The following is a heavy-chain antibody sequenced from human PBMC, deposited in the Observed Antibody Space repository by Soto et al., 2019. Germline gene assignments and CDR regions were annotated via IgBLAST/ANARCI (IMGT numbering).Heavy chain of an antibody. V-gene: IGHV1-18*01. Sequence: ASVKVACKASGYAFTSYGISWVRQAPGQGLGWMGWISAYNGNTNYAQKLQGRVTMTTDTSTSTAYMELRSLRSDDTAVYYCSRDLSAVSSEIDPSGLYTLVPLSA. CDR2: ISAYNGNT. D-gene: IGHD6-19*01. J-gene: IGHJ5*02. CDR1: GYAFTSYG. CDR3: SRDLSAVSSEIDP.